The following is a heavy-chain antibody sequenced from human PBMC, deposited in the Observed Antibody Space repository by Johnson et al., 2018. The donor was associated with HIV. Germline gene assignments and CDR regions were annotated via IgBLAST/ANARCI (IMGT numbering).Heavy chain of an antibody. V-gene: IGHV3-30-3*01. D-gene: IGHD2-15*01. CDR3: ASVLVVAAQEADAFDI. Sequence: QVQLVESGGDLVQPGGSLRLSCAASGFTFSSYAMHWVRQAPGKGLEWVAVISYDGSNKYYADSVKGRFTISRDNSKNTLYLQMNSLRAEDTAVYYCASVLVVAAQEADAFDIWGQGTMVTVSS. J-gene: IGHJ3*02. CDR2: ISYDGSNK. CDR1: GFTFSSYA.